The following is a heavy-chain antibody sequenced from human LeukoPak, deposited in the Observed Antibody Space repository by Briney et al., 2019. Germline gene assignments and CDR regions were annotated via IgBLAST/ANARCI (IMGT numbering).Heavy chain of an antibody. J-gene: IGHJ6*04. Sequence: GGSLRLSCAASGLTFRSYAMHWVRQAPGKGLEWVSYISSSGSTIYYADSVKGRFTISRDNAKNSLYLQMNSLRAEDTAVYYCAELGITMIGGVWGKGTTVTISS. V-gene: IGHV3-48*03. CDR3: AELGITMIGGV. D-gene: IGHD3-10*02. CDR2: ISSSGSTI. CDR1: GLTFRSYA.